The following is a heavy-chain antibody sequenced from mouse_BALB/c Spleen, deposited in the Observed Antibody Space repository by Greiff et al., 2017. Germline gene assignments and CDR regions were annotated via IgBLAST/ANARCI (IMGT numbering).Heavy chain of an antibody. J-gene: IGHJ4*01. D-gene: IGHD1-1*01. V-gene: IGHV5-12-2*01. CDR3: ARQNYYGSSGYFAMDY. CDR1: GFTFSSYT. CDR2: ISNGGGST. Sequence: EVQLVESGGGLVQPGGSLKLSCAASGFTFSSYTMSWVRQTPEKRLEWVAYISNGGGSTYYPDTVKGRFTISRDNAKNTLYLQMSSLKSEDTAMYYCARQNYYGSSGYFAMDYWGQGTSVTVSS.